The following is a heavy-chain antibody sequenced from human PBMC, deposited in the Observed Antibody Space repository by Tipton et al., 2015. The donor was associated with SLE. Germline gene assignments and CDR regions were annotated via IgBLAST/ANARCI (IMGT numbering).Heavy chain of an antibody. CDR2: IYTSEST. Sequence: TLSLTCTVSGGSISSGDYYWSWVRQPAGKGLEWIGNIYTSESTNYNPSLKSRVTISVDTSKNQFSLKLTSVTAADTAVYYCAREQWLVLWGYFDYWGQGSLVTVSS. CDR1: GGSISSGDYY. J-gene: IGHJ4*02. D-gene: IGHD6-19*01. CDR3: AREQWLVLWGYFDY. V-gene: IGHV4-61*09.